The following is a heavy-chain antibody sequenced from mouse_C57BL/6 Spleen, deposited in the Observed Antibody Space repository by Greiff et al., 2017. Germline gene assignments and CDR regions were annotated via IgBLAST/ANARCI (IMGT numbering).Heavy chain of an antibody. CDR2: INPNDGGT. Sequence: VQLQQSGPELVKPGASVKIPCKASGYTFTDYNMDWVKQSPGKSLEWIGDINPNDGGTIYNQKFKGKATLTVDKSSSTAYMELRSLTSEDTAVYYCARRGPYAMDYWGQGTSVTVAS. CDR1: GYTFTDYN. CDR3: ARRGPYAMDY. J-gene: IGHJ4*01. V-gene: IGHV1-18*01.